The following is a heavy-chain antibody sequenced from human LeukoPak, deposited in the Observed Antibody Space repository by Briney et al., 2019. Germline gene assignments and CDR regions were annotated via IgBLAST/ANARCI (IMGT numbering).Heavy chain of an antibody. Sequence: ASVKVSCKASGYTFTSYGISWVRQAPGQGLEWMGWISAYNGNTNYAQKLQGRVTMTTDTSTSTAYMELRSLRSDDTAMYYCARIPVTNWGQYYFDYWGQGTLVTVSS. CDR3: ARIPVTNWGQYYFDY. CDR1: GYTFTSYG. V-gene: IGHV1-18*01. J-gene: IGHJ4*02. D-gene: IGHD7-27*01. CDR2: ISAYNGNT.